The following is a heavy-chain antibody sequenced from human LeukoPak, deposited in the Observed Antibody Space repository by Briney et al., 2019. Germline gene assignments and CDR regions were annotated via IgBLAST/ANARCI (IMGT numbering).Heavy chain of an antibody. D-gene: IGHD3-22*01. CDR3: AREEGYYDSSGYYYGAFDI. J-gene: IGHJ3*02. V-gene: IGHV3-66*01. CDR2: IYSGGST. CDR1: GFTFSSYG. Sequence: GGSLRLSCAASGFTFSSYGMHWVRQAPGKGLEWVSVIYSGGSTYYADSVKGRFTISRDNSKNTLYLQMNSLRAEDTAVYYCAREEGYYDSSGYYYGAFDIWGQGTMVTVSS.